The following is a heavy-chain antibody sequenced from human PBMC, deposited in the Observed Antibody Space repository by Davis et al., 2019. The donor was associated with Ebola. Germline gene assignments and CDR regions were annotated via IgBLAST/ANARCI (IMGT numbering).Heavy chain of an antibody. CDR1: GFTFSSYA. J-gene: IGHJ4*02. CDR2: IGNKDNTHII. Sequence: RGSLRLSCAASGFTFSSYAMSCVRQAPGKGLEWVSRIGNKDNTHIIEYAASVKGRFTISRDDSKNSLYLQMDSLKTEDTAVYYCARDKIGSYSFDYWGQGTPVTVSS. D-gene: IGHD1-26*01. CDR3: ARDKIGSYSFDY. V-gene: IGHV3-72*01.